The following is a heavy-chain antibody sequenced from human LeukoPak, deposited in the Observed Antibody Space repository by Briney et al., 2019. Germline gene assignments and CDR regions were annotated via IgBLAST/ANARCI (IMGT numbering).Heavy chain of an antibody. CDR2: ISAYNGNT. V-gene: IGHV1-18*01. CDR1: GGTFSSYG. Sequence: ASVKVSCKASGGTFSSYGISWVRQAPGQGLEWMGWISAYNGNTNYAQKLQGRVTMTTDTSTSTAYMELRSLRSDDTAVYYCARSNAVAGPFDYWGQGALVTVSS. D-gene: IGHD6-19*01. J-gene: IGHJ4*02. CDR3: ARSNAVAGPFDY.